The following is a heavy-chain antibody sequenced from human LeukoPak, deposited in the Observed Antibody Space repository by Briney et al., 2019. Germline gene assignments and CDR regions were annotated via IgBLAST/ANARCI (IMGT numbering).Heavy chain of an antibody. D-gene: IGHD3-22*01. Sequence: ASVKVSCKASGCTFTSYGISWVRQAPGQGLEWMGWISAYNGNTNYAQKLQGRVTMTTDTSTSTAYMELRSLRSDDTAVYYCARASYYYDSSGYYWSHAFDIWGQGTMVTVSS. CDR1: GCTFTSYG. J-gene: IGHJ3*02. CDR3: ARASYYYDSSGYYWSHAFDI. V-gene: IGHV1-18*01. CDR2: ISAYNGNT.